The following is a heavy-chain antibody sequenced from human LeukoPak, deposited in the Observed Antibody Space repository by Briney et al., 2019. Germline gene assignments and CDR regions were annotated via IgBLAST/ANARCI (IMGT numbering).Heavy chain of an antibody. Sequence: PSETLSLTCAVYGGSFSGYYWSWIRQPPGKGLEWIGEINHSGSTNYNPSLKSRVTISVDTSKNQFSLKLSSVTAADTAVYYCATLAPQDTYYYYYYMDVWGKGTTVTISS. CDR3: ATLAPQDTYYYYYYMDV. CDR2: INHSGST. CDR1: GGSFSGYY. J-gene: IGHJ6*03. V-gene: IGHV4-34*01.